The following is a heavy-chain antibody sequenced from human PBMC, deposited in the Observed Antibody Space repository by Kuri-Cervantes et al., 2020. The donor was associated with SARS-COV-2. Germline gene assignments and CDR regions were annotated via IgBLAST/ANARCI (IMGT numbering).Heavy chain of an antibody. CDR3: ATKWAVVVPAASPFDY. CDR1: GYTLTELS. V-gene: IGHV1-24*01. D-gene: IGHD2-2*01. CDR2: FDPEDGET. J-gene: IGHJ4*02. Sequence: ASVKVSCKVSGYTLTELSMHWVRQAPGKGLEWMGGFDPEDGETIYVQKFQGRVTMTEDTSTDTAYMELSSLRSEDTAVYYCATKWAVVVPAASPFDYWGQGTLVTVSS.